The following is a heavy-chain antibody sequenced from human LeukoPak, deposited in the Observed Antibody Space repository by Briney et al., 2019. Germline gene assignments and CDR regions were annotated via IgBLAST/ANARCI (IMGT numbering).Heavy chain of an antibody. CDR1: GFTFSNYA. CDR2: ISDSGGST. D-gene: IGHD3-9*01. CDR3: AKVSESNYDILTGYYTPYYFDY. J-gene: IGHJ4*02. V-gene: IGHV3-23*01. Sequence: GGSLRLSCAASGFTFSNYAMHWVRQAPGKGLEWVSGISDSGGSTFYADSVKGRFTISRDNSKNILYLQMNSLRADDTAVYYCAKVSESNYDILTGYYTPYYFDYWGQGTLVTVSS.